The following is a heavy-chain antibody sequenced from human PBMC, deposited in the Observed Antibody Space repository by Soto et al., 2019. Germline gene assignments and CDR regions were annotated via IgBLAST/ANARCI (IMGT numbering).Heavy chain of an antibody. V-gene: IGHV3-11*01. CDR3: ASVCWRHNYGMDL. J-gene: IGHJ6*04. CDR1: GFTFSDSY. Sequence: GWSLRLSCAPSGFTFSDSYMSWIRQAPGKGLEWISYITFSGNTVYYADSLKGRCTISRDNAKNSLYLQMNRLRAEDTAPYYCASVCWRHNYGMDLCHRRTRFTV. D-gene: IGHD3-16*01. CDR2: ITFSGNTV.